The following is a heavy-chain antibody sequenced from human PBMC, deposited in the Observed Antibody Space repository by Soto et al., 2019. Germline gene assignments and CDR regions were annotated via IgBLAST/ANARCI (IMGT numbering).Heavy chain of an antibody. CDR2: ISYDGSNK. CDR3: AGTTSNVLRYFDWLSGAFDI. V-gene: IGHV3-30*03. D-gene: IGHD3-9*01. J-gene: IGHJ3*02. CDR1: VFPFSSYG. Sequence: GGSLRLSCAASVFPFSSYGMHWVRQAPGKGLEWVAVISYDGSNKYYADSVKGRFTISRDNSKNTLYLQMNSLRAEDTAVYYCAGTTSNVLRYFDWLSGAFDIWGQGTMVTVSS.